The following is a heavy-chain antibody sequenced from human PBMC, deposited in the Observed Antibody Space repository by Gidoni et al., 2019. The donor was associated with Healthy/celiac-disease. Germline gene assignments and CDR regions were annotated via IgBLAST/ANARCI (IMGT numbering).Heavy chain of an antibody. V-gene: IGHV3-23*01. CDR3: AKDGTTTVTTWSVDYFDY. CDR1: GFTFSSYA. D-gene: IGHD4-17*01. CDR2: ISGSGGST. Sequence: EVQLLESGGGLVQPGGSLRLSCAASGFTFSSYAMSWVRQAPGKGLEWVSAISGSGGSTYYADSVKGRFTISRDNSKNTLYLQMNSLRAEDTAVYYCAKDGTTTVTTWSVDYFDYWGQGTLVTVSS. J-gene: IGHJ4*02.